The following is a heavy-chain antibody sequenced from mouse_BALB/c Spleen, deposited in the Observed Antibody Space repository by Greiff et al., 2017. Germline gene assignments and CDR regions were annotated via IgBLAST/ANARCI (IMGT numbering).Heavy chain of an antibody. Sequence: QVQLQQSGAELAKPGASVKMSCKASGYTFTSYWMHWVKQRPGQGLEWIGYINPSTGYTEYNQKFKDKATLTADKSSSTAYMQLSSLTSEDSAVYYCARSGYYYGSSYYYAMDYWGQGTSVTVSS. D-gene: IGHD1-1*01. J-gene: IGHJ4*01. CDR1: GYTFTSYW. CDR2: INPSTGYT. CDR3: ARSGYYYGSSYYYAMDY. V-gene: IGHV1-7*01.